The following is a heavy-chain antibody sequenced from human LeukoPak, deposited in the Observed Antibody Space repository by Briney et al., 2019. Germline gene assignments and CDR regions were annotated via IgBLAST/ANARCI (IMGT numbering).Heavy chain of an antibody. J-gene: IGHJ4*02. V-gene: IGHV3-7*01. D-gene: IGHD6-19*01. CDR1: GFTFSDYW. CDR3: ARESTGWYPDY. CDR2: IKADGSES. Sequence: GGSLRLSCAVSGFTFSDYWMSWVRQAPGKGLEWVANIKADGSESHFVDSLRGRFTISRDNAQNSLYLQLNSLRAEDTAVYYCARESTGWYPDYWGQGTLVTVSS.